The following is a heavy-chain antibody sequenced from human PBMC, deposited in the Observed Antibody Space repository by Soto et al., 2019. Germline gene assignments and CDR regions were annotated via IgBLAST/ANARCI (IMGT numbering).Heavy chain of an antibody. CDR1: GFTFSSYA. J-gene: IGHJ6*02. CDR3: AKDLDYVILTEYRYYYGMDV. CDR2: ISGSGGST. Sequence: GGSLRLSCAASGFTFSSYAMSWARQAPGKGLEWVSAISGSGGSTYYADSVKGRFTISRDNSKNTLYLQMNSLRAEDTAVYYCAKDLDYVILTEYRYYYGMDVWGQGTTVTGSS. V-gene: IGHV3-23*01. D-gene: IGHD3-9*01.